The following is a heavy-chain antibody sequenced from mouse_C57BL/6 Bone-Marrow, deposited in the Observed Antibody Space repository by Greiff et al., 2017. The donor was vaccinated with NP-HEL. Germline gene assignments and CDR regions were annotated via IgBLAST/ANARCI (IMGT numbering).Heavy chain of an antibody. CDR3: ARMGFITTVVAFDY. D-gene: IGHD1-1*01. CDR2: ISSGSSTI. J-gene: IGHJ2*01. Sequence: EVQLVESGGGLVKPGGSLKLSCAASGFTFSDYGMHWVRQAPEKGLEWVAYISSGSSTIYYADTVKGRFTISRDNAKNTLFLQMTSLRSEDTAMYYCARMGFITTVVAFDYWGQGTTLTVSS. CDR1: GFTFSDYG. V-gene: IGHV5-17*01.